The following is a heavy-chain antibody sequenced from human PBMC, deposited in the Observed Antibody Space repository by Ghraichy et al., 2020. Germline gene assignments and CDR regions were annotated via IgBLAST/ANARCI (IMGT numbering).Heavy chain of an antibody. CDR3: ARHEQIWYFDL. J-gene: IGHJ2*01. CDR2: IYYSGST. D-gene: IGHD6-13*01. Sequence: SETLSLTCTVSGGSISSYYWSWIRQPPGKGLEWIGYIYYSGSTNYNPSLKSRVTISVDTSKNQFSLKLSSVTAADTAVYYCARHEQIWYFDLWGRGTLVTVSS. V-gene: IGHV4-59*08. CDR1: GGSISSYY.